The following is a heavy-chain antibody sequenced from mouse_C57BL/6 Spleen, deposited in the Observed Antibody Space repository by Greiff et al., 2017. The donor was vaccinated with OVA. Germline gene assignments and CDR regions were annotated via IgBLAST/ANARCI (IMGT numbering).Heavy chain of an antibody. V-gene: IGHV5-6*01. CDR3: AKDGYSDAMDY. CDR2: ISSGGSYT. J-gene: IGHJ4*01. D-gene: IGHD2-3*01. Sequence: EVQLVESGGDLVKPGGSLKLSCAASGFTFSSYGMSWVRQTPDKRLEWVATISSGGSYTYYPDSVKGRFTISRDNAKNTLYLQMSSLKSEDTAMYYCAKDGYSDAMDYWGQGTSVTVSS. CDR1: GFTFSSYG.